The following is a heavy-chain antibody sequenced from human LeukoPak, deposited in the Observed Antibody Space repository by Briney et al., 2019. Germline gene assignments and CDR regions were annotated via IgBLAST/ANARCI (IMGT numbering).Heavy chain of an antibody. CDR1: GGSISSYY. CDR2: IYTSGST. J-gene: IGHJ4*02. Sequence: PSETLSLTCTVTGGSISSYYWSWIRQPAGKGLEWIGRIYTSGSTNYTPSLKSRHTMSVDTSKNQFSLKLSSVTAADTAVYYCARDRGTYYYDSSGFDYWGQGTLVTVSS. V-gene: IGHV4-4*07. D-gene: IGHD3-22*01. CDR3: ARDRGTYYYDSSGFDY.